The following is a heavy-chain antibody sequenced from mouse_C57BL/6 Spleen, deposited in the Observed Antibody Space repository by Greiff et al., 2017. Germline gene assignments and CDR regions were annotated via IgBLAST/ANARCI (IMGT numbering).Heavy chain of an antibody. CDR2: IDPETGGT. V-gene: IGHV1-15*01. Sequence: QVQLQQSGAELVRPGASVTLSCKASGYTFTDYEMHWVKQTPVHGLEWIGAIDPETGGTAYNQKFKGKAILTADKSSSTAYMELRRLTSEDSAVYYCTTFTTVVATNYMDDWGQGTSVTVSS. J-gene: IGHJ4*01. CDR3: TTFTTVVATNYMDD. CDR1: GYTFTDYE. D-gene: IGHD1-1*01.